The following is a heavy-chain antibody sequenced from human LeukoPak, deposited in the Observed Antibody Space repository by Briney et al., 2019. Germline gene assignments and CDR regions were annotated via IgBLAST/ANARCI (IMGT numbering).Heavy chain of an antibody. CDR2: INHSGST. J-gene: IGHJ4*02. V-gene: IGHV4-34*01. D-gene: IGHD3-9*01. CDR3: ARESAKSVLTQY. CDR1: GGSFSGNY. Sequence: SETLSLTCAVYGGSFSGNYWSWIRQPPGKGLEWIGEINHSGSTNYNPSLKSRVTISVDTSKNQFSLKLSSVTAADTAVYYCARESAKSVLTQYWGQGTLVTVSS.